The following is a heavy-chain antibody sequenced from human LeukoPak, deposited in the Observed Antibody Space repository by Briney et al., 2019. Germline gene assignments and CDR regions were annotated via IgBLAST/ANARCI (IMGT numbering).Heavy chain of an antibody. CDR3: ARDPGRWLQFSHFDY. J-gene: IGHJ4*02. Sequence: GGSLRLSCAASGFTFSSYWMSWVRQAPGKGLEWVANIKQDGSEKYYVDSVKGRFTISRDNAKNPLYLQMNSLRAEDTAVYYCARDPGRWLQFSHFDYWGQGTLVTVSS. CDR1: GFTFSSYW. CDR2: IKQDGSEK. V-gene: IGHV3-7*01. D-gene: IGHD5-24*01.